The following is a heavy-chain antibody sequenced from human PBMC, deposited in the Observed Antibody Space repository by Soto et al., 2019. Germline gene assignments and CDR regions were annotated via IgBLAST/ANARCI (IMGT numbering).Heavy chain of an antibody. J-gene: IGHJ4*02. D-gene: IGHD3-10*01. CDR2: ISYDGSNK. CDR1: GFTFSSYG. Sequence: GGSLRLSCAASGFTFSSYGMHWVRQAPGKGLEWVAVISYDGSNKYYADSVKGRFTISRDNSKNTLYLQMNSLRAEDTAVYYCAKESGQWFGEFYFDYWGQGTLVTVSS. V-gene: IGHV3-30*18. CDR3: AKESGQWFGEFYFDY.